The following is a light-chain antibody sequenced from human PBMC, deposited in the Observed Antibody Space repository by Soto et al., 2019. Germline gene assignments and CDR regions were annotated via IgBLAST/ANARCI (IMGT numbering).Light chain of an antibody. CDR2: AAS. Sequence: DIQMTQSPSSLSASVGDRVTITCRASESIARHLNWYQQKPGKAPKLLIYAASSLQNGVPSRFXGVGSGTDFTLTISNLQPEDFATYYCQQSYSALSITFGQGTRLEIK. CDR1: ESIARH. V-gene: IGKV1-39*01. J-gene: IGKJ5*01. CDR3: QQSYSALSIT.